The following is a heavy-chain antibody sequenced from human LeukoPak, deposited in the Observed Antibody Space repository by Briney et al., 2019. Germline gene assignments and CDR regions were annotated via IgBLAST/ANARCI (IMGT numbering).Heavy chain of an antibody. J-gene: IGHJ6*02. D-gene: IGHD6-6*01. V-gene: IGHV1-8*01. Sequence: GASVKVSCKASGHTFTGYDINWVRQATGKGLECMGWMNPNSGNTGYAQKFQGRVTMTRNTSISTAYMELSSLRSEDTAVYYCARVDGPLSSSSTYYYCGMDVWGQGTTVTVSS. CDR1: GHTFTGYD. CDR3: ARVDGPLSSSSTYYYCGMDV. CDR2: MNPNSGNT.